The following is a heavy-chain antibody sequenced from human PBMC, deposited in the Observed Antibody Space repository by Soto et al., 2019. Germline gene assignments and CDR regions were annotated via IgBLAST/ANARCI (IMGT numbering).Heavy chain of an antibody. J-gene: IGHJ4*02. D-gene: IGHD3-22*01. Sequence: GGSLRLPWAAFGFTFSNYSSNWVRQAPGKGLEWVSYISSSRITIFYTDSVKSLFTVTRNNAKNSLFLQMSSLRAEVSSFYYCARPTYYNGSSDPLAYWGQGTLVTVSS. V-gene: IGHV3-48*01. CDR2: ISSSRITI. CDR3: ARPTYYNGSSDPLAY. CDR1: GFTFSNYS.